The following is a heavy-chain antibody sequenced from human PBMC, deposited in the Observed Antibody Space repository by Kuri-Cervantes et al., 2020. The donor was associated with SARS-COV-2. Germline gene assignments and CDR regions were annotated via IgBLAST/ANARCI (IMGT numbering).Heavy chain of an antibody. CDR2: ISYEGSNK. J-gene: IGHJ4*02. D-gene: IGHD2-15*01. Sequence: GGPLRLSCAASGFTFISYAMHWVRQAPGKGLEWVAVISYEGSNKYFAESVKGRLTISRGNSKNTLYLQMSSLRAEDTTMYYCARDRIGVHDSWGQGTLVTDSS. V-gene: IGHV3-30-3*01. CDR1: GFTFISYA. CDR3: ARDRIGVHDS.